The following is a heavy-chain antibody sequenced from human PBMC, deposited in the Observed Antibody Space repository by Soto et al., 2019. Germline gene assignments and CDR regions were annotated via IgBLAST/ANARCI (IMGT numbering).Heavy chain of an antibody. CDR2: ISSSGSTI. Sequence: QVQLVECGGGLVKPGGSLRLACAASGFTLSDYYMSWIRQAPGKGLEWVSYISSSGSTIYYADSVKGRFTISRDNAKNSLYLQMNSLRAEDTAVYYCARYYGGNSKWYWYFDLWGRGTLVTVSS. V-gene: IGHV3-11*01. D-gene: IGHD4-17*01. CDR1: GFTLSDYY. J-gene: IGHJ2*01. CDR3: ARYYGGNSKWYWYFDL.